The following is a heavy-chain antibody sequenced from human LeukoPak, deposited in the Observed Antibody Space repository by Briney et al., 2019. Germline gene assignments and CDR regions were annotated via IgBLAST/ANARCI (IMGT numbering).Heavy chain of an antibody. CDR2: ISTSGGTT. J-gene: IGHJ4*02. CDR1: GFTFSDYA. V-gene: IGHV3-23*01. D-gene: IGHD3-10*01. Sequence: GGSLRLSCAASGFTFSDYAMSWVRQAPGKELEWVSAISTSGGTTVYADSVKGRFTISRDNSRNTLYPQMNSLRAEDTAVYYCASRSGGYRHFDDWGQGTLVTVSS. CDR3: ASRSGGYRHFDD.